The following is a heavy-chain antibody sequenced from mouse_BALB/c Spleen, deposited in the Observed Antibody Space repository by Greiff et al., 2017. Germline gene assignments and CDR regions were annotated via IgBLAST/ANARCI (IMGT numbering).Heavy chain of an antibody. D-gene: IGHD2-2*01. CDR3: TRDDYGYDRFAY. CDR2: IYPSDSYT. J-gene: IGHJ3*01. V-gene: IGHV1-69*02. Sequence: VLLQQPGAELVRPGASVKLSCKASGYTFTSYWINWVKQRPGQGLEWIGNIYPSDSYTNYNQKFKDKATLTVDKSSSTAYMQLSSPTSEDSAVYYCTRDDYGYDRFAYWGQGTLVTVSA. CDR1: GYTFTSYW.